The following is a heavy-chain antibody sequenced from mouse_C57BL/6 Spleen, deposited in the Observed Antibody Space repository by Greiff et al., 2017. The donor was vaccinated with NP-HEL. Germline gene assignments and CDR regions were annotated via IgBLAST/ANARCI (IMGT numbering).Heavy chain of an antibody. V-gene: IGHV1-76*01. D-gene: IGHD2-10*01. CDR1: GYTFTDYY. Sequence: QVQLQQSGAELVRPGASVKLSCKASGYTFTDYYINWVKQRPGQGLEWIARIYPGSGNTYYNEKFKGKATLTAETASSTAYMQLSSLTSEDSAVYFCARSGLLLGYFDVWGTGTTVTVSS. CDR2: IYPGSGNT. CDR3: ARSGLLLGYFDV. J-gene: IGHJ1*03.